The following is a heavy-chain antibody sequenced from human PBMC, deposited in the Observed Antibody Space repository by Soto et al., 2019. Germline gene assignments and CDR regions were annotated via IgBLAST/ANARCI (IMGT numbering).Heavy chain of an antibody. CDR3: ARGGAGATENWFDP. Sequence: SETLSLTCTVSGGSISSYYWSWIRQPPGKGLEWIGYIYYSGSTNYNPSLKSRVTISVDTSQKQFSLKLSSVTAADTAVYYCARGGAGATENWFDPWGQGTLVTVSS. V-gene: IGHV4-59*12. CDR2: IYYSGST. CDR1: GGSISSYY. D-gene: IGHD1-26*01. J-gene: IGHJ5*02.